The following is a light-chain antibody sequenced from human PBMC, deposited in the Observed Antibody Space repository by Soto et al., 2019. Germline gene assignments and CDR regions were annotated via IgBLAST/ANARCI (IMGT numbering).Light chain of an antibody. CDR3: QQYNKWPQT. J-gene: IGKJ1*01. CDR2: GAS. V-gene: IGKV3-15*01. Sequence: IVMTQSPATLSVSPGERVTLSCRASETVRTNLAWYQQRPGQAPRLPIYGASTRATGVPARFSGSGSGTDFTLTISSLQSEDLAVYHCQQYNKWPQTFGQGTKVDIK. CDR1: ETVRTN.